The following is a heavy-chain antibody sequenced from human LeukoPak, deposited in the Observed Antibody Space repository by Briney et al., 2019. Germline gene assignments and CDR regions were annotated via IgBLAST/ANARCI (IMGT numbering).Heavy chain of an antibody. D-gene: IGHD1-26*01. Sequence: GGSLRLSCAASGSTFSNYAMSWVRQAPGKGLEWVSAISGSGDRTYYAVSVKGRFTISRDNSKNTLYLQMNSLRAEDTAVYYCAKDGAGSYYGMDVWGQGTTVTVSS. V-gene: IGHV3-23*01. CDR2: ISGSGDRT. CDR3: AKDGAGSYYGMDV. J-gene: IGHJ6*02. CDR1: GSTFSNYA.